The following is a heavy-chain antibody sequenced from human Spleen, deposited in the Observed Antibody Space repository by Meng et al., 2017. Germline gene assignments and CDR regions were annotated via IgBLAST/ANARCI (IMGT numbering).Heavy chain of an antibody. CDR3: AGDYGDFLEFDP. Sequence: VPLGPSGGGDEKPGASVKVPCQSSGNIFPAHYVHWVRQAPGEGLEWMGWNHPNSGATNYAQKFQGRVTMSRDTSISTVYMELSRLRSVDTAVYYCAGDYGDFLEFDPWGQGTLVTVSS. CDR1: GNIFPAHY. D-gene: IGHD4-17*01. CDR2: NHPNSGAT. V-gene: IGHV1-2*02. J-gene: IGHJ5*02.